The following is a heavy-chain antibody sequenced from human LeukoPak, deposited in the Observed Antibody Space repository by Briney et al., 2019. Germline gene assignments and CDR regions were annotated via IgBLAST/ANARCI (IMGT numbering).Heavy chain of an antibody. CDR3: ARGSALAQAVMFDY. J-gene: IGHJ4*02. D-gene: IGHD6-19*01. CDR2: IDHSGST. CDR1: GYSISSGYY. Sequence: PSETLSLTCTVSGYSISSGYYWGWIRQPPGEGLEGTGSIDHSGSTYYNPSLKSRITISIDTSKNQFSLQLSSVTAADTAVYYCARGSALAQAVMFDYWGQGTLVTVSS. V-gene: IGHV4-38-2*02.